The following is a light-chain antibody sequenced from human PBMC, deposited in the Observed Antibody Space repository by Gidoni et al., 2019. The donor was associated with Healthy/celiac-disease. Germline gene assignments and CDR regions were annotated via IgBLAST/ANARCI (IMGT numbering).Light chain of an antibody. V-gene: IGKV1-39*01. CDR3: QQSYSTPPENT. J-gene: IGKJ2*01. CDR1: QSISSY. Sequence: DIQMTQSPSSLSASVVARVTIPCRASQSISSYLNWYQQKPGKAPKLLIYAASSLQSGVPSRFSGSGSGTDFTLTISSLQPEDFATDYCQQSYSTPPENTFGQGTKLEIK. CDR2: AAS.